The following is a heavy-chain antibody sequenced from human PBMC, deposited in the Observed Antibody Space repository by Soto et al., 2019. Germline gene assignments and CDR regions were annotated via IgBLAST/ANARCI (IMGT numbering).Heavy chain of an antibody. V-gene: IGHV1-46*01. CDR3: AREQLVPSSPEENVCHGMDV. D-gene: IGHD6-6*01. CDR1: GYIFTHFY. Sequence: QVQLEQSGAEVKKPGASVKLSCRASGYIFTHFYIHWLRQAPGQGPGWMGVLNPSSGSTTYEQRFQGTVTMARDTATSTLYMELRGLTSEDTAVYCCAREQLVPSSPEENVCHGMDVWGQGTTVTVSS. J-gene: IGHJ6*02. CDR2: LNPSSGST.